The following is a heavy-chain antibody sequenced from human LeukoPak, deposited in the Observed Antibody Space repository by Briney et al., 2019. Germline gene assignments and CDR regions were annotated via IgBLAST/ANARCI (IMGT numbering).Heavy chain of an antibody. J-gene: IGHJ4*02. V-gene: IGHV3-33*01. CDR3: ARGSGSFSGGFDY. CDR1: GFXFSSYG. CDR2: IWSDGSNK. Sequence: GGSLRLSCAASGFXFSSYGMHWVRQTPGKGLEWVAVIWSDGSNKYYADSVKGRFTISRDNSKNTLYLQMNSLRAEDTAVYYCARGSGSFSGGFDYWGQGTLVTVSS. D-gene: IGHD1-26*01.